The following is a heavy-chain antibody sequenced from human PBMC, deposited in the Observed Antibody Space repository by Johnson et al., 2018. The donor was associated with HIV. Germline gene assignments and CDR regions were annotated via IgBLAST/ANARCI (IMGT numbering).Heavy chain of an antibody. Sequence: QVQLVESGGGLVQPGGSLRLSCAASGFTFSSYGMHWVRQAPGKGLEWVAVISYDGSNKYYADSVKGRFTISRDNSKNTLYLQMNSLRAEDTAVYYCAKDSFFYDSAFDSWGQGTMVTVSS. CDR1: GFTFSSYG. CDR3: AKDSFFYDSAFDS. J-gene: IGHJ3*02. CDR2: ISYDGSNK. V-gene: IGHV3-30*18. D-gene: IGHD3-22*01.